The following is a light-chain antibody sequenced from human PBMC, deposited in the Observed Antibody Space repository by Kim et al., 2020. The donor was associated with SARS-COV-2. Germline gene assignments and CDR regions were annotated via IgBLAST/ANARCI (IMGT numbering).Light chain of an antibody. J-gene: IGLJ1*01. Sequence: GHSCTTSCTGPNTDIGRYNYVAWYRQHPGSAPQLLIYEVTKRPSGVPDRFSASKAGNTASLTVSGLRAEDEADYYCYSTADSNMSLFGTGTKVTVL. CDR1: NTDIGRYNY. CDR2: EVT. CDR3: YSTADSNMSL. V-gene: IGLV2-8*01.